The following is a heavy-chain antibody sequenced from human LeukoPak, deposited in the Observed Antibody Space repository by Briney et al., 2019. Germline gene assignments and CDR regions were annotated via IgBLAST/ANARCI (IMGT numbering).Heavy chain of an antibody. Sequence: GASVKVSCKASGYTFTSYDINWVRQATGQGLEGMGWMNPNSGNTGYAQKFQGRVTITRNTSISTAYMELSSLRSEDTAVYYCATVPESLMVWGLGDTFDVWGQGTMVTVSS. CDR1: GYTFTSYD. D-gene: IGHD3-10*01. J-gene: IGHJ3*01. CDR3: ATVPESLMVWGLGDTFDV. V-gene: IGHV1-8*01. CDR2: MNPNSGNT.